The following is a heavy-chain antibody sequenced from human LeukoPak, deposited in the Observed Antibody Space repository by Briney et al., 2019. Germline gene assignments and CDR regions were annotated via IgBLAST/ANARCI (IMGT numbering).Heavy chain of an antibody. D-gene: IGHD3-3*01. CDR1: GFSLSTSGVG. CDR2: IYWNDDK. J-gene: IGHJ5*02. Sequence: SGPTLVNPTQTLTLTCTFSGFSLSTSGVGVGWIRQPPGKALEWLALIYWNDDKRYSPSLKSRLTITQDTSKNQVVLTMTNMDPVDTATYYCAHLAASPITIFGVAITGWFDPWGQGTLVTVSS. V-gene: IGHV2-5*01. CDR3: AHLAASPITIFGVAITGWFDP.